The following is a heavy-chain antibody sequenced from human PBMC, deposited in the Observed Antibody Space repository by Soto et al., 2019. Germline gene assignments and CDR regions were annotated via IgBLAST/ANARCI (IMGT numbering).Heavy chain of an antibody. CDR2: ISGSGGST. CDR1: GFTFSSYA. J-gene: IGHJ4*02. Sequence: QPGGSLRLSCAASGFTFSSYAMSWVRQAPGKGLEWVSAISGSGGSTYYADSVKGRFTISRDNSKNTLYLQMNSLRAEDTAVYYCAKDSPPYYDILTGYYDYWGQGTQVTVSS. V-gene: IGHV3-23*01. CDR3: AKDSPPYYDILTGYYDY. D-gene: IGHD3-9*01.